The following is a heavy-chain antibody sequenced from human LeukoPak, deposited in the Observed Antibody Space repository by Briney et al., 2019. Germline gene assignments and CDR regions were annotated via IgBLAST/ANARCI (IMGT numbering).Heavy chain of an antibody. J-gene: IGHJ5*02. CDR3: ARDITFNWFDP. Sequence: ASVKVSCKASGYTFTSYGISWVRQAPGQGLEWMGWMNPNSGNTGYAQKFQGRVTMTRNTSISTAYMELSSLRSGDTAVYYCARDITFNWFDPWGQGTLVTVSS. D-gene: IGHD2-15*01. V-gene: IGHV1-8*02. CDR2: MNPNSGNT. CDR1: GYTFTSYG.